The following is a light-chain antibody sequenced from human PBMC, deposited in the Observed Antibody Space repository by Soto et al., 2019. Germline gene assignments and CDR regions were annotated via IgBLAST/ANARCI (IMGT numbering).Light chain of an antibody. Sequence: QSVLTQPPSVSGAPGQRVTISCTGSSSNIGAGYDVHWYQQLPGTAPKLLIYGNSNRPSGVPDRFAGSKSGTSASLAITGLQAEDGADYYCQSYDSSLSGRWVFGGGTQLTVL. CDR1: SSNIGAGYD. V-gene: IGLV1-40*01. J-gene: IGLJ3*02. CDR2: GNS. CDR3: QSYDSSLSGRWV.